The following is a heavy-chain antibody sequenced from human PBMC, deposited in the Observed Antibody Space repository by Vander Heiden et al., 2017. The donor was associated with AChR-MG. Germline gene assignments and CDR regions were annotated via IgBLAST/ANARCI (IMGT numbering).Heavy chain of an antibody. V-gene: IGHV3-30*18. J-gene: IGHJ6*02. CDR1: GFTFSSYG. D-gene: IGHD3-9*01. CDR3: AKDSWKNYDILTGYPMDV. Sequence: QVQLVESGGGVVQPGRSLRLSCAASGFTFSSYGMNWVRQAPGKGLEWVAVISYDGSNKYYADSVKGRFTISRDNSKNTLYLQMNSLRAEDTAVYYCAKDSWKNYDILTGYPMDVWGQGTTVTVSS. CDR2: ISYDGSNK.